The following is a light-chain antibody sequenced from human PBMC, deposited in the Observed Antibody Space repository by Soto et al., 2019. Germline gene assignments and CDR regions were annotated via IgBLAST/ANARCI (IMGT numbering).Light chain of an antibody. J-gene: IGKJ3*01. Sequence: EIVLTQSPGTLSLSPGERATLSCRASQSVSSSYLAWYQQKPGQAPRILIYGASNRATGIPDRFSVSASGTDFTLTISRLEPEDFAVYYCQHYGTSALFGPGTKVDIK. CDR1: QSVSSSY. V-gene: IGKV3-20*01. CDR2: GAS. CDR3: QHYGTSAL.